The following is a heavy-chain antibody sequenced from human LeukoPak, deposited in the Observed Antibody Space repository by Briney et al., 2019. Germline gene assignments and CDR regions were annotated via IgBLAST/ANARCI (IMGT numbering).Heavy chain of an antibody. CDR3: ATEGVGAFDY. J-gene: IGHJ4*02. Sequence: GGSLRLSCAASGFTFSTYSIHWVRQAPGKGLGWVAFISYDGSNKYYADSVKGRFTISRDNSKNTLYLQMNSLTSEDTAIYYCATEGVGAFDYWGQGTLVTVSS. CDR1: GFTFSTYS. V-gene: IGHV3-30-3*01. CDR2: ISYDGSNK. D-gene: IGHD1-26*01.